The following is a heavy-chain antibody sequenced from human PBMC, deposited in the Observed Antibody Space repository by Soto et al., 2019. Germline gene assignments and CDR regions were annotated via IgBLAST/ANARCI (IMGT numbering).Heavy chain of an antibody. CDR2: IWYDGSNK. Sequence: GGSLRLSCAASGFTFSSHGMHLVRQAPGKGLEWVAVIWYDGSNKYYADSVKGRFTISRDNSKNTLYLQMNSLRAEDTAVYYCARDGVLGTTGYYYYYMGVWGKGTTVTVSS. V-gene: IGHV3-33*01. CDR1: GFTFSSHG. J-gene: IGHJ6*03. CDR3: ARDGVLGTTGYYYYYMGV. D-gene: IGHD1-7*01.